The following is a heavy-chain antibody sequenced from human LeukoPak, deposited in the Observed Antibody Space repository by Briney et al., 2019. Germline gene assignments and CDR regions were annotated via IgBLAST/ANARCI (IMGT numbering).Heavy chain of an antibody. V-gene: IGHV1-69*13. Sequence: ASVKVSCKASGGTFSSYAISWVRQAPGQGLEWMGGIIPIFGTANYAQKFQGRVTITADESTSTAYMELSSLRSEDTAEYYCAREVPVKWELPDYYYGMDVWGQGTTVTVS. D-gene: IGHD1-26*01. J-gene: IGHJ6*02. CDR3: AREVPVKWELPDYYYGMDV. CDR2: IIPIFGTA. CDR1: GGTFSSYA.